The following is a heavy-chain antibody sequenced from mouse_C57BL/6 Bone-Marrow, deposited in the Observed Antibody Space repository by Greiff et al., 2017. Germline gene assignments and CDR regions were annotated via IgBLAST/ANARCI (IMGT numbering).Heavy chain of an antibody. J-gene: IGHJ4*01. D-gene: IGHD2-4*01. CDR1: GYSITSGSY. CDR2: ISYDGSN. Sequence: EVKLQESGPGLVKPSQSLSLTCSVTGYSITSGSYWNWIRQFPGNKLEWMGYISYDGSNNYNPSLKNRISITRDTSKNQFFLKLNSVTTEDTATDYCARDRDYDGYYAMDYWGQGTSVTVSS. CDR3: ARDRDYDGYYAMDY. V-gene: IGHV3-6*01.